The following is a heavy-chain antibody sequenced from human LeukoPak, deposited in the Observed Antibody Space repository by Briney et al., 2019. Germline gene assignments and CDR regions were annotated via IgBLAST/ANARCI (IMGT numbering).Heavy chain of an antibody. CDR1: GYTFTSYG. J-gene: IGHJ6*02. D-gene: IGHD3-3*01. V-gene: IGHV1-18*01. Sequence: ASVKVSCKASGYTFTSYGIRWVRQAPGQGLEWMGWISAYNGNTNYAHKLQGRVTMTTDTSTSTAYMELRSLRSDDTAVYYCARVPPVGDFWSGDPLYYYYYGMDVWGQGTTVTVSS. CDR2: ISAYNGNT. CDR3: ARVPPVGDFWSGDPLYYYYYGMDV.